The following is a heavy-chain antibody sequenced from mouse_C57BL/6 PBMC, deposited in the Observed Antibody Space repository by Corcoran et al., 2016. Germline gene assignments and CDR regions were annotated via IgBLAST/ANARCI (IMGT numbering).Heavy chain of an antibody. CDR2: INPNNGGT. Sequence: EVQLQQSGPELVKPGASVKISCKASGYTFTDYYMNWVKQSHGKSLEWIGDINPNNGGTSYNQKFKGKATLTVDKSSSTAYMELRSLTSEDSAVYYCASYGSRNWYFDVWGTGTTVTVSS. D-gene: IGHD1-1*01. CDR1: GYTFTDYY. CDR3: ASYGSRNWYFDV. V-gene: IGHV1-26*01. J-gene: IGHJ1*03.